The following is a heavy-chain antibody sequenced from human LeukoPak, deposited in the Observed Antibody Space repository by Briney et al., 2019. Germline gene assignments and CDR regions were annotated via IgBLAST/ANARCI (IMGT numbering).Heavy chain of an antibody. CDR1: GFIVSSNY. V-gene: IGHV3-53*01. Sequence: GGSLRLSCAASGFIVSSNYMSWVRQAPGKGLEWVSIIYSGGFTNYADSVKGRFTISRDNSKNTLYLQVNSLRAEDTAVYYCATRQVIAAAGLAFDYWGQGILLTVSS. J-gene: IGHJ4*02. CDR2: IYSGGFT. CDR3: ATRQVIAAAGLAFDY. D-gene: IGHD6-25*01.